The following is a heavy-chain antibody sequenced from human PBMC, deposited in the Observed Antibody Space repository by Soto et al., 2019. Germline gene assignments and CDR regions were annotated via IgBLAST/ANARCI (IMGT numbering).Heavy chain of an antibody. D-gene: IGHD6-13*01. CDR3: ARDRKLQQLGPYYYDMDV. CDR1: GFTFSSYG. J-gene: IGHJ6*02. CDR2: IWYDGSNK. Sequence: QVQLVESGGGVVQPGRSLRLSCAASGFTFSSYGMHWVRQAPGKGLEWVAVIWYDGSNKYYADSVKGRFTISRDNSKNTLDLQMNGLRAEDTAVYYCARDRKLQQLGPYYYDMDVWGQGTTVTVSS. V-gene: IGHV3-33*01.